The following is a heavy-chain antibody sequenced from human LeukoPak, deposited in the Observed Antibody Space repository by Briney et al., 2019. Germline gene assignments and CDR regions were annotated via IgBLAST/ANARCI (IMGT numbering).Heavy chain of an antibody. V-gene: IGHV3-11*01. J-gene: IGHJ5*02. CDR1: GFTFSDYY. CDR3: ARDSLNPGRGNWFDP. Sequence: GGSLRLSCAASGFTFSDYYMSWIRQAPGKGLEWVSYISSSGSTIYYADSVKGRFTISRDNAKNSLYLQMNSLRADDTAVYYCARDSLNPGRGNWFDPWGQGTLVTVSS. D-gene: IGHD1-14*01. CDR2: ISSSGSTI.